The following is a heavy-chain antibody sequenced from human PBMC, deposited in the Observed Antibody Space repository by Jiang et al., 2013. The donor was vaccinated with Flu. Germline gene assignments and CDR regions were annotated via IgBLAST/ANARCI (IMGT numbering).Heavy chain of an antibody. V-gene: IGHV4-30-4*01. J-gene: IGHJ3*02. CDR1: YY. CDR3: ARDLPSGIVGATNAFDI. D-gene: IGHD1-26*01. Sequence: YYWSWIRQPPREGPGVDWVHLLQWEHLLQPSLKSRVTISVDMSKNQFSLKLSSVTAADTAVYYCARDLPSGIVGATNAFDIWGQGTMVTVSS. CDR2: LLQWEH.